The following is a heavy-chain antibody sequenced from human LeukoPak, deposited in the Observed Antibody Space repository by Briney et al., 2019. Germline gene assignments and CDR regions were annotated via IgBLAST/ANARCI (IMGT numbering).Heavy chain of an antibody. Sequence: PSETLSLTCTVSGGSISSYYWSWIRQPAGKGLEWIGYIYYSGSTNYNPSLKSRVTISVDTSKNQFSLKLSSVTAADTAVYYCARTYYYDSSGYYYDYYFDYWGQGTLVTVSS. CDR2: IYYSGST. J-gene: IGHJ4*02. CDR1: GGSISSYY. V-gene: IGHV4-59*01. CDR3: ARTYYYDSSGYYYDYYFDY. D-gene: IGHD3-22*01.